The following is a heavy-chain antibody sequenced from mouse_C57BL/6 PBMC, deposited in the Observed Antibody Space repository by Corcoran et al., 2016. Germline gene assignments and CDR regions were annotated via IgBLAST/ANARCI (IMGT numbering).Heavy chain of an antibody. CDR3: AREDYYYGSSYPFAY. CDR2: IYPGSGNT. D-gene: IGHD1-1*01. J-gene: IGHJ3*01. CDR1: GYTFTDYY. Sequence: QVQLKQSGAELVRPGASVKLSCKASGYTFTDYYINWVKQRPGQGLEWIARIYPGSGNTYYNEKFKGKATLTAEKSSSTAYMQLSSLTSEDSAVYFCAREDYYYGSSYPFAYWGQGTLVTVSA. V-gene: IGHV1-76*01.